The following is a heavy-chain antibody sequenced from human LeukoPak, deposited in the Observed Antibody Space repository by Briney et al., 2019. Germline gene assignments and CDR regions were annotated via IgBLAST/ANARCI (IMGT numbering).Heavy chain of an antibody. CDR1: GGSFSGYY. Sequence: SETLSLTCAVYGGSFSGYYWSWIRQPPGKGLEWIGEINHSGSTNYNPSLKSRVTISVDTSKNQFSLKLSSVTAADTAVYYCARVGSGNSFAFDIWGQGTMVTVSS. J-gene: IGHJ3*02. CDR2: INHSGST. D-gene: IGHD4-23*01. CDR3: ARVGSGNSFAFDI. V-gene: IGHV4-34*01.